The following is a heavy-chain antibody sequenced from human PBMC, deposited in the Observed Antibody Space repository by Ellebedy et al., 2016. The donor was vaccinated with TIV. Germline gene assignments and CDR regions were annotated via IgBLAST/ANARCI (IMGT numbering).Heavy chain of an antibody. D-gene: IGHD3-10*01. V-gene: IGHV3-23*01. CDR3: AKAIGHPVRGVMDA. J-gene: IGHJ5*02. Sequence: GESLKISCAASGFTFSSYAMTWVRQAPGKGLEWVSVISASGVSTYYADSVMGRSTISRDNSTNTVHLQVNGLRAEDTAVYYCAKAIGHPVRGVMDAWGQGTLVTVSS. CDR2: ISASGVST. CDR1: GFTFSSYA.